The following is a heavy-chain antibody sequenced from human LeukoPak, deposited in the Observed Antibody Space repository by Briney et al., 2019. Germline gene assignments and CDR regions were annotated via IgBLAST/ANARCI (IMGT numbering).Heavy chain of an antibody. D-gene: IGHD5-18*01. CDR2: IYYSGST. Sequence: SETLSLTCTVSGGSISSGGYYWSWIRQLPGKGLEWIGYIYYSGSTYYNPSLKSRVTFSVGTSKNQFSLKLSSVTAADTAVYYCARGEVDTAMGYGDHYYYGMDVWGQGTTVTVSS. CDR1: GGSISSGGYY. CDR3: ARGEVDTAMGYGDHYYYGMDV. J-gene: IGHJ6*02. V-gene: IGHV4-31*03.